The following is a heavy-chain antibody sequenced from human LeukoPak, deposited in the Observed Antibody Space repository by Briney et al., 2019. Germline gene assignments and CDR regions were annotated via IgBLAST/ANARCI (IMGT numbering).Heavy chain of an antibody. J-gene: IGHJ3*01. CDR3: AKSNYYCSDSCQPDDAFDV. V-gene: IGHV3-23*01. D-gene: IGHD2-15*01. Sequence: PGGSLRLSCAASGFTFSSYSMNWVRQVPGKGLEWVSGISNTAGFTYYADSVKGRFTISRDNSKNTLYLQLNSLRAEDTAVYYCAKSNYYCSDSCQPDDAFDVWGQGTMVTVSS. CDR1: GFTFSSYS. CDR2: ISNTAGFT.